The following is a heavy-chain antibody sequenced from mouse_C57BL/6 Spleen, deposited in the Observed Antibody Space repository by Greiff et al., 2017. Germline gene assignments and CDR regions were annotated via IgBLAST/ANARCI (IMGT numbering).Heavy chain of an antibody. CDR2: IHPNSGST. CDR3: ARNYGSRMFGY. J-gene: IGHJ2*01. V-gene: IGHV1-64*01. D-gene: IGHD1-1*01. Sequence: QVQLQQPGAELVKPGASVKLSCKASGYTFTSYWMHWVKQRPGQGLEWIGMIHPNSGSTNYNEKFKSKATLTVDRSSSTAYMQRSSLTSEDSAGYYCARNYGSRMFGYWGQGTTLTVSS. CDR1: GYTFTSYW.